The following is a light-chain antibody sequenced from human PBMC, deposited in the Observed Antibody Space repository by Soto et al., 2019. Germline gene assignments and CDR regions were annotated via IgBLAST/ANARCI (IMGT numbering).Light chain of an antibody. J-gene: IGKJ5*01. CDR3: QQRSNWPPEIT. Sequence: ESVLTQSPATLSLSPGERATLSCRASQSVSSYLAWYQQKPGQAPRLLIYDASNRATGIPARFSGSGSGTDFTLTISSLEPEDFAVYYCQQRSNWPPEITFGQGTRLEI. V-gene: IGKV3-11*01. CDR1: QSVSSY. CDR2: DAS.